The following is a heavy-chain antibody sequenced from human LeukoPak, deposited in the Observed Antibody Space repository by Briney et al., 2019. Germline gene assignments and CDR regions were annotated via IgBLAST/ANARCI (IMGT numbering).Heavy chain of an antibody. J-gene: IGHJ4*02. V-gene: IGHV3-7*03. Sequence: GDSLRLSCAASGFTFTKYWMTWVRQAPGKGLEWVGNIKQDGSDKNYMDSVKGRFTISRDNTKNSVYLQMSSLRAEDTAVYYCAKAPPDYYASGRRFDYWGQGTLVTVSS. CDR2: IKQDGSDK. D-gene: IGHD3-10*01. CDR3: AKAPPDYYASGRRFDY. CDR1: GFTFTKYW.